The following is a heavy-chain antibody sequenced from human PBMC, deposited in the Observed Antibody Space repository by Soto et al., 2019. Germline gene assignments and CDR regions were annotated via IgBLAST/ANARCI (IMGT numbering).Heavy chain of an antibody. V-gene: IGHV1-69*06. CDR2: IIPIFGTA. Sequence: QVQLVQSGAEVKKPGSSVKVSCKASGGTFSSYAISWVQQAPGQGLEWMGGIIPIFGTANYAQKFQGRVTITADKSTSTAYMELSSLRSEDTAVYYCARSGITYYYDSSGYTFDYWGQGTLVTVSS. J-gene: IGHJ4*02. CDR1: GGTFSSYA. CDR3: ARSGITYYYDSSGYTFDY. D-gene: IGHD3-22*01.